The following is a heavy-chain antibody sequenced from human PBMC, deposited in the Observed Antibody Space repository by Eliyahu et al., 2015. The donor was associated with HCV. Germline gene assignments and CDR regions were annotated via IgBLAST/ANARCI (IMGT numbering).Heavy chain of an antibody. D-gene: IGHD1-26*01. CDR2: IDWDDDK. Sequence: QVTLSESGPALVKPTQTLTLTCTXSGFSLNTSGLCXXWIRQXPXKALXWLALIDWDDDKYYSTSLKTRLTISKDTSKNQVVLTMTNMDPVDTATYYCARISGTYSFDSWGQGTLVTVSS. CDR3: ARISGTYSFDS. CDR1: GFSLNTSGLC. V-gene: IGHV2-70*01. J-gene: IGHJ4*02.